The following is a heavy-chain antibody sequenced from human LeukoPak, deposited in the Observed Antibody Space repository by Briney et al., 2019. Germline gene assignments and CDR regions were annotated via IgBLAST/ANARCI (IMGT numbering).Heavy chain of an antibody. D-gene: IGHD1-14*01. V-gene: IGHV3-21*01. J-gene: IGHJ6*03. CDR2: ISSSSSYI. CDR3: ARVGPWVNPDYYYYYMDV. CDR1: GGSINNYKW. Sequence: PSGTLSLTCAVSGGSINNYKWWSWIRQSPGKGLEWVSSISSSSSYIYYADSVKGRFTISRDNAKNSLYLQMNSLRAEDTAVYYCARVGPWVNPDYYYYYMDVWGKGTTVTISS.